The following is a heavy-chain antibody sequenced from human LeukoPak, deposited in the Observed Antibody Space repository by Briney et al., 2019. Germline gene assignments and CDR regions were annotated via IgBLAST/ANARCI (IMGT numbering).Heavy chain of an antibody. V-gene: IGHV1-8*01. CDR3: ARRAPRLSKGIAVAGTRLDFDY. J-gene: IGHJ4*02. CDR2: MNPNSGNT. Sequence: ASVKVSCKASGYTFTSYDINWVRQATGQGLEWMGWMNPNSGNTGYAQKFQGRVTMTRNTSISTAYMELSSLGSEDTAVYYCARRAPRLSKGIAVAGTRLDFDYWGQGTLVTVSS. CDR1: GYTFTSYD. D-gene: IGHD6-19*01.